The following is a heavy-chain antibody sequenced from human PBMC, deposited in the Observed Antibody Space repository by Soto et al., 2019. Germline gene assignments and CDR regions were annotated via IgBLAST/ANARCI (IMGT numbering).Heavy chain of an antibody. D-gene: IGHD1-20*01. V-gene: IGHV1-2*02. Sequence: GASVKVSCKASGYTFTGYYMHWVRQAPGQGLEWMGWINPNSGGTNYAQKFQGRVTMTRDTSISTAYMELSRLRSDDTAVYYCARDGHRITRDYYYYYGMDVWGQGTTVTVSS. CDR1: GYTFTGYY. CDR2: INPNSGGT. CDR3: ARDGHRITRDYYYYYGMDV. J-gene: IGHJ6*02.